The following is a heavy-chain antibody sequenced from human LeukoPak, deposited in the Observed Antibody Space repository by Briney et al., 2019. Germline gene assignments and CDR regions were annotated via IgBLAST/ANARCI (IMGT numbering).Heavy chain of an antibody. CDR3: ARLKDDVTKLDY. J-gene: IGHJ4*02. D-gene: IGHD2-8*01. Sequence: PGGSLRLSCAASGFTFSTYWMSWVRQAPGKGLEWVANINQDGSQKRYVDSVQGRFTISRDNTKNSLFLQVNSLRAEDTAVYYCARLKDDVTKLDYWGQGTLVTVSS. CDR1: GFTFSTYW. V-gene: IGHV3-7*01. CDR2: INQDGSQK.